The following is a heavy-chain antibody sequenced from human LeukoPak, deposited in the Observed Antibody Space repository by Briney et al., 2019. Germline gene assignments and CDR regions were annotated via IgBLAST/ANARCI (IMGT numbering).Heavy chain of an antibody. D-gene: IGHD3-3*01. CDR1: GFTFSSYG. V-gene: IGHV3-30*02. CDR2: IRYDGSNK. CDR3: AKDRVTIFGVVLDY. J-gene: IGHJ4*02. Sequence: GGSLRLSCAASGFTFSSYGMHWVRQAPGKGLEWVAFIRYDGSNKYYADSVKGRFTISRDNSKNTLYLQMNSLRAEDTAVYYCAKDRVTIFGVVLDYWGQGTLVTVSS.